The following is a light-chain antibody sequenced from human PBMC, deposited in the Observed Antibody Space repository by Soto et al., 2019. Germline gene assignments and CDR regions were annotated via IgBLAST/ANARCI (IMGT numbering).Light chain of an antibody. J-gene: IGKJ4*01. V-gene: IGKV1-13*02. Sequence: ATQLTQSPSSLSASLRDRVIITCRASQDISSALAWFQQKPGKTPKLLISDASTLESGVPSRFSGSGSGTDFTVTISGLQPEDFAAYYCQQFNAYPLTFGGGTKVGI. CDR1: QDISSA. CDR3: QQFNAYPLT. CDR2: DAS.